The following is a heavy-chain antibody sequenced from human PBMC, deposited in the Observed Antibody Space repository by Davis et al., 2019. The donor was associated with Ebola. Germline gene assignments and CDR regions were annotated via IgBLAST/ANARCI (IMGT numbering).Heavy chain of an antibody. J-gene: IGHJ4*02. V-gene: IGHV3-23*01. CDR3: AKDRYSYDLYYIDF. D-gene: IGHD5-18*01. Sequence: PGGSLRLSCTDSVITFSSYAMTWVRQAPGKGLEWVSAISGSGGSTYYADSVKGRFTISRDNSKKTLYLQMNSLRAEDTAVYYCAKDRYSYDLYYIDFWGQGTLVTVSS. CDR2: ISGSGGST. CDR1: VITFSSYA.